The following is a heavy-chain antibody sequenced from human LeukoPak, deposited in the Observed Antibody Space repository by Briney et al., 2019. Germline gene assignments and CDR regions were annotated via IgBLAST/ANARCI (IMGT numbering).Heavy chain of an antibody. V-gene: IGHV3-23*01. CDR2: ISGSGGST. CDR3: ARKLADSTPTQYYFDY. D-gene: IGHD6-13*01. Sequence: PGGSLRLSCAASGFTFSSYWMSWVRQAPGKGLEWVSAISGSGGSTYYADSVKGRFTISRDNSKNTLYLQMNSLRAEDTAVYYCARKLADSTPTQYYFDYWGQGTLVTVSS. CDR1: GFTFSSYW. J-gene: IGHJ4*02.